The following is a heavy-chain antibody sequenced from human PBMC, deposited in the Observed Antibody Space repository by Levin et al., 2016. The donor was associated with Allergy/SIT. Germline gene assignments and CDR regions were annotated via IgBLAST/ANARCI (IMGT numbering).Heavy chain of an antibody. J-gene: IGHJ4*02. CDR3: ARVRFRGRDGYKGGYYFDY. CDR2: INPNSGGT. V-gene: IGHV1-2*02. Sequence: ASVKVSCKASGYTFTGYYMHWVRQAPGQGLEWMGWINPNSGGTNYAQKFQGRVTMTRDTSISTAYMELSRLRSDDTAVYYCARVRFRGRDGYKGGYYFDYWGQGTLVTVSS. D-gene: IGHD5-24*01. CDR1: GYTFTGYY.